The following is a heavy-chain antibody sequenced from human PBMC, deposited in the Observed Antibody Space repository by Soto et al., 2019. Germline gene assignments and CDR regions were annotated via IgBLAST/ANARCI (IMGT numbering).Heavy chain of an antibody. CDR2: INPNGGST. J-gene: IGHJ5*02. Sequence: ASVKVSCKAPADTFTSYYIHWVRQAPGHGLEWMGIINPNGGSTRFAQKLQGRVTMTTDTSTSTAYMELRSLRSDDTAVYYCARDTVAGQPGWFDPWGQGTLVTVSS. D-gene: IGHD6-19*01. V-gene: IGHV1-46*01. CDR1: ADTFTSYY. CDR3: ARDTVAGQPGWFDP.